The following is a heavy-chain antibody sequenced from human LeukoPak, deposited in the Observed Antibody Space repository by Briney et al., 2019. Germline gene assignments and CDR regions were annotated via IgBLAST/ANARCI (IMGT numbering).Heavy chain of an antibody. Sequence: GGSLRLSCAASGFTFSSYWMHWVRQAPGKGLVWVSHINSDGSSTTYADSVRGRFTISRDNAKNTLYLQMNSLRAEDTAVYYCARAGRGLRYFDWLTYDYWGQGTLVTVSS. CDR2: INSDGSST. CDR3: ARAGRGLRYFDWLTYDY. V-gene: IGHV3-74*01. D-gene: IGHD3-9*01. J-gene: IGHJ4*02. CDR1: GFTFSSYW.